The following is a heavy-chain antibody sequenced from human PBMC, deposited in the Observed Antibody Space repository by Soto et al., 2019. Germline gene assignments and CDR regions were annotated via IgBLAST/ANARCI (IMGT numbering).Heavy chain of an antibody. Sequence: PGGSLRLSCTASGFTFSTSAMSWVRQAPGKGLEWVSISSASGRSTYHADSVKGRFSVSRDNSKNTLYLQMTRLRVEDTAVYYCAKDGQWLDVHFDYWDKGTLVTVSS. V-gene: IGHV3-23*01. J-gene: IGHJ4*02. CDR3: AKDGQWLDVHFDY. CDR2: SSASGRST. D-gene: IGHD6-19*01. CDR1: GFTFSTSA.